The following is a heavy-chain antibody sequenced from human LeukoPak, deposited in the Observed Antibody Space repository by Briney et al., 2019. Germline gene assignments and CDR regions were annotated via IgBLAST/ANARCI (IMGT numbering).Heavy chain of an antibody. J-gene: IGHJ6*03. CDR1: GGSISSYY. CDR3: ARSWRGYMDV. D-gene: IGHD3-3*01. CDR2: IYYSGST. Sequence: SETLSLTCTVSGGSISSYYWGWIRQPPGKGLEWIGSIYYSGSTYYNPSLKSRVTISVDTSKNQFSLKLSSVTAADTAVYYCARSWRGYMDVWGKGTTVTISS. V-gene: IGHV4-39*01.